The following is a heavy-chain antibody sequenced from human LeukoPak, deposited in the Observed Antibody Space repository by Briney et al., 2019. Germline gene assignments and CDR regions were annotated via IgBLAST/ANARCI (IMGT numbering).Heavy chain of an antibody. CDR3: ARGLGYCSSTSCGYFDY. CDR1: GFTVSSNY. CDR2: IYSGGST. J-gene: IGHJ4*02. Sequence: GGSLRLSCAASGFTVSSNYMSWVRQAPGKGLEWVSVIYSGGSTYYADSVKGRFTISRDNSKNTLYLQMNSLRAEDTAVYYCARGLGYCSSTSCGYFDYWGQGTLVTVSS. V-gene: IGHV3-53*01. D-gene: IGHD2-2*01.